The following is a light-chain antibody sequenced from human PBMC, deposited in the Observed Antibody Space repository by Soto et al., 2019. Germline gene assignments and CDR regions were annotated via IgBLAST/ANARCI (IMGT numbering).Light chain of an antibody. CDR2: EVS. V-gene: IGLV2-14*01. CDR3: SSYTSSSTVV. CDR1: SSDVGGYNY. J-gene: IGLJ2*01. Sequence: QSVLTQPASVSGSPGQSITISCTGTSSDVGGYNYVSWYQQLPGKAPKLLIYEVSNRPSGVSNRFSGSKSGNTASLTISGVQAEDEGDYYCSSYTSSSTVVFGGGTKLTVL.